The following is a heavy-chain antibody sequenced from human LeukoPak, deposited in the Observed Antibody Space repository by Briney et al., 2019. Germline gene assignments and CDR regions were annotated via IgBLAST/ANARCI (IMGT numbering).Heavy chain of an antibody. CDR2: INQDGGSI. CDR1: GFTVSSHW. V-gene: IGHV3-7*03. D-gene: IGHD1-26*01. J-gene: IGHJ3*01. CDR3: VRDPGGGAYDL. Sequence: PGGSLRLSCAASGFTVSSHWLNWVRRAPGKVLDWVAIINQDGGSIGYGDSVKGRFTISRDNAKNSLYLQMNSLRVDDTAVYYCVRDPGGGAYDLWGQGTMVTVSS.